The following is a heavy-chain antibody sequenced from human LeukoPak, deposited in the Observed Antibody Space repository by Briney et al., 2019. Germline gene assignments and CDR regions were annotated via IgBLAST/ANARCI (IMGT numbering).Heavy chain of an antibody. CDR3: ARDRDYYNSGGTMIDY. J-gene: IGHJ4*02. CDR2: ISGSGGST. CDR1: GFTFSSNA. D-gene: IGHD6-19*01. V-gene: IGHV3-23*01. Sequence: GGSLRLSCAASGFTFSSNAMTWVRQAPGKGLEWVSTISGSGGSTYYADSVKGRFTISRDNSKNILYMQMNSLRTEDTAVYYCARDRDYYNSGGTMIDYWGQGTLVTVSS.